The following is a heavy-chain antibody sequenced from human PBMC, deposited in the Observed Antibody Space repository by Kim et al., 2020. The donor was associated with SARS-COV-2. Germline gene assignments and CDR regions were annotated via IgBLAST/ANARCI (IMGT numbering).Heavy chain of an antibody. V-gene: IGHV3-23*01. CDR1: GFTFTGYA. D-gene: IGHD2-2*03. J-gene: IGHJ4*02. CDR3: MKGGWGWIWDH. Sequence: GGSLRLSCTTSGFTFTGYAMSWVRQAPGKGLEWVSSIDGSDGATYYVDSVKGRFTISRDNSKNTLYLRRNSLRADDTAVYYCMKGGWGWIWDHWGQGTRVTVSS. CDR2: IDGSDGAT.